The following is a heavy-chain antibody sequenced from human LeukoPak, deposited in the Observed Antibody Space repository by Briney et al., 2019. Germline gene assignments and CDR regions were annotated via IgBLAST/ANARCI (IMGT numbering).Heavy chain of an antibody. CDR3: ARDALSGSVDALNWFDP. D-gene: IGHD3-10*01. CDR1: GYTFTSYG. J-gene: IGHJ5*02. CDR2: ISAYNGNT. Sequence: GASVKVSCKASGYTFTSYGISWVRQAPGQGLEWMGWISAYNGNTNYAQKLQGRVTMTTDTSTSTAYIELRSLRSDDTAVYYCARDALSGSVDALNWFDPWGQGTLVTVSS. V-gene: IGHV1-18*01.